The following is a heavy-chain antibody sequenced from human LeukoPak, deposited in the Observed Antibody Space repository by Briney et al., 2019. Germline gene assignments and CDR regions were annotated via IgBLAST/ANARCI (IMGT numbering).Heavy chain of an antibody. J-gene: IGHJ4*02. D-gene: IGHD3-22*01. Sequence: GESLKISCKGSGYSFTSYWISWVRQMPGKDLEWMGRIDPGDSYTNYSPSFQGHVTISADESISTAYLQWSSLKASDTAMYYCATTPEGPYDSSGYYYDDYWGQGTLVTVSS. CDR1: GYSFTSYW. CDR3: ATTPEGPYDSSGYYYDDY. V-gene: IGHV5-10-1*01. CDR2: IDPGDSYT.